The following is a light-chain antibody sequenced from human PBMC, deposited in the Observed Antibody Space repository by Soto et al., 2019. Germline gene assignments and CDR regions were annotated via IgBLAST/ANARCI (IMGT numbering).Light chain of an antibody. CDR3: QQYNSYPVS. V-gene: IGKV1-16*02. J-gene: IGKJ4*01. CDR1: QDISNH. Sequence: DIQMTPSPSSLSASVGDRVTITCRASQDISNHLAWFQQKPGKAPKSLISAESSLQSGVPSKFSGSGSGTDFTITISSLQPEDFATYYCQQYNSYPVSCGGWTKGEIK. CDR2: AES.